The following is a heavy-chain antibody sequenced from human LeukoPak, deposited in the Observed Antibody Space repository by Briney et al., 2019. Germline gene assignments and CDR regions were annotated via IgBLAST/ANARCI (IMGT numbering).Heavy chain of an antibody. Sequence: GGSLRLSCAASGFTFSSYGMHWVRQAPGKGLGWVAFTRFDGSNKYYADSVKGRFTISRDNSKNTLYLQMNSLRAEDTAVYYCARVSGGRGYYFDYWGQGTLVTVSS. V-gene: IGHV3-30*02. CDR1: GFTFSSYG. D-gene: IGHD2-15*01. J-gene: IGHJ4*02. CDR3: ARVSGGRGYYFDY. CDR2: TRFDGSNK.